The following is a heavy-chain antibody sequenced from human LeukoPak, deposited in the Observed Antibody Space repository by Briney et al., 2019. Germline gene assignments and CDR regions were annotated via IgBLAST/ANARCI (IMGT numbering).Heavy chain of an antibody. CDR3: ARVGLGDHWYFDL. CDR2: INSDGSST. D-gene: IGHD3-16*01. J-gene: IGHJ2*01. Sequence: GGSLRLSCAASGFTFSSYWMHWVRQAPGKGLVWVSRINSDGSSTSYADSVKGRFAISRDNAKNTLYLQMNSLRAEDTAVYYCARVGLGDHWYFDLWGRGTPVTVSS. CDR1: GFTFSSYW. V-gene: IGHV3-74*01.